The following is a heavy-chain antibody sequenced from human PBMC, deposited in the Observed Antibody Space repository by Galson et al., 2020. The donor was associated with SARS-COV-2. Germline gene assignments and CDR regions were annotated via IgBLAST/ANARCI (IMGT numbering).Heavy chain of an antibody. V-gene: IGHV4-34*01. CDR2: INHSGSN. J-gene: IGHJ6*03. CDR1: GGPFSGYY. Sequence: SETLSLTCAVYGGPFSGYYWSWIRQPPGKGLEWIGAINHSGSNNYHPSLKSRVTISVDTSKNQFSLKLSSVAAADTAVYYCARGSYITGTSPGYYYIDVWGKGTAVTVSS. CDR3: ARGSYITGTSPGYYYIDV. D-gene: IGHD1-20*01.